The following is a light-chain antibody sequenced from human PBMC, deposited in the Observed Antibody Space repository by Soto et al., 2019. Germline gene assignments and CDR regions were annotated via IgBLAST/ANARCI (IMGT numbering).Light chain of an antibody. V-gene: IGKV3-20*01. CDR1: QSVSSSY. CDR2: GAS. Sequence: EIVLTQSPGTLSLSPGERATLSCRASQSVSSSYLAWYQQKPGQAPRLLIYGASNRATGIPDRFSGSGSGTDFTLTISRLEPEDFALYYCQQYGSSPRFTFGGGTKVEIK. CDR3: QQYGSSPRFT. J-gene: IGKJ4*01.